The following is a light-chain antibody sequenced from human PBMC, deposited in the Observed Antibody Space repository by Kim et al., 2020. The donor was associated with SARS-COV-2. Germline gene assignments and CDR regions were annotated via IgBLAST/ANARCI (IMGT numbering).Light chain of an antibody. Sequence: PGKTARITCGGNNIGSKGVHWDQQKPGQAPVLVIYYDSDRPSGIPERFSGSNSGNTATLTISRVEAGDEADYYCQVWDSSSDHPVFGGGTQLTVL. V-gene: IGLV3-21*04. CDR3: QVWDSSSDHPV. CDR2: YDS. J-gene: IGLJ2*01. CDR1: NIGSKG.